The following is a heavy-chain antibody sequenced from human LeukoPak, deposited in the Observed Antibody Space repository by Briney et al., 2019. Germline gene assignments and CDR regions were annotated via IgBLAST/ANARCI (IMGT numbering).Heavy chain of an antibody. D-gene: IGHD6-19*01. CDR3: AKDRGSTGWSDY. V-gene: IGHV3-23*01. Sequence: PGGSLRLSCAASVFTFSSYAMNWVRQAPGRGREWVSSIIVTGSSTYYADSVRGRFTISRDNSKNTLDLQMNSLRAEDTALYYCAKDRGSTGWSDYWGQGTLVTVSS. J-gene: IGHJ4*02. CDR1: VFTFSSYA. CDR2: IIVTGSST.